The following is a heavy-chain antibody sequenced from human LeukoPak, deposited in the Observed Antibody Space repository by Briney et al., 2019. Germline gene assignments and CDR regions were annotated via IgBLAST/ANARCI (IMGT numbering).Heavy chain of an antibody. D-gene: IGHD5-12*01. V-gene: IGHV4-4*07. J-gene: IGHJ4*02. CDR1: GGSISSYY. Sequence: SETLSLTCTVSGGSISSYYWSWIRQPAGKGLEWIGRIYTSGSTNYNPSLKSRVTISVDTSKNQFSLKLSSVTAADTAVYYCARRRSGGYVSNVDFDYWGQGTLVTVSS. CDR2: IYTSGST. CDR3: ARRRSGGYVSNVDFDY.